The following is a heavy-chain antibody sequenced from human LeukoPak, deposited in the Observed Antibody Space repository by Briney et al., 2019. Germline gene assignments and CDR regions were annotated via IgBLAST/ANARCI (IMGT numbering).Heavy chain of an antibody. CDR1: GFTFSTYS. CDR2: CSSSSNTI. D-gene: IGHD4-17*01. CDR3: ARDKNDYGDYGAFDI. Sequence: GGSLRLSCAASGFTFSTYSMNWVRQAPGKGLEWVSCCSSSSNTIYYADSVKGRFTISRDNAKNSLYLQMNSLRAEDTAVYYCARDKNDYGDYGAFDIWGQGTMVTVSS. J-gene: IGHJ3*02. V-gene: IGHV3-48*04.